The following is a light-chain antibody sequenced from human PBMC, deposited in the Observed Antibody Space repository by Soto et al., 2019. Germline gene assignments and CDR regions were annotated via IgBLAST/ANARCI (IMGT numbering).Light chain of an antibody. CDR3: QQYDNWWT. V-gene: IGKV3-15*01. Sequence: EIVMKQSPAPLSVSPGERATLPCRASKSVGSTLAWYQKKPGQAPRLLIYGASTRATGIPARFSGSGSGTEFTLTISSLQSEDFAVYYCQQYDNWWTFGQGTRVEIK. CDR1: KSVGST. J-gene: IGKJ1*01. CDR2: GAS.